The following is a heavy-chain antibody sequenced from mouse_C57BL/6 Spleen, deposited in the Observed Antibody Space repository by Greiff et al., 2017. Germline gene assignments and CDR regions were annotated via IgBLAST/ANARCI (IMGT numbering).Heavy chain of an antibody. D-gene: IGHD1-1*01. CDR2: ISGGGGNT. Sequence: DVKLVESGGGLVKPGGSLKLSCAASGFTFSSYTMSWVRQTPEKRLEWVATISGGGGNTYYPDSVKGRFTISRDNAKNTLYLQMSSLRSEDTALYYCARPAYGSSPYWYFDVWGTGTTVTVSS. CDR3: ARPAYGSSPYWYFDV. V-gene: IGHV5-9*01. J-gene: IGHJ1*03. CDR1: GFTFSSYT.